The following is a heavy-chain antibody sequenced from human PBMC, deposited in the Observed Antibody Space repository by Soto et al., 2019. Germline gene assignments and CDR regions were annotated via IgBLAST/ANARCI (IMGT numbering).Heavy chain of an antibody. Sequence: SETLSLTCAVYGGSFSGYYWSWIRQPPWKGLEWVGEINHSGSTNYNPSLKSRVTISVDTSKNQFSLKLSSVTAADTAVYYCARGVVVVVAATPYYYYYYGMDVWGQGTTVTVSS. CDR2: INHSGST. J-gene: IGHJ6*02. V-gene: IGHV4-34*01. D-gene: IGHD2-15*01. CDR1: GGSFSGYY. CDR3: ARGVVVVVAATPYYYYYYGMDV.